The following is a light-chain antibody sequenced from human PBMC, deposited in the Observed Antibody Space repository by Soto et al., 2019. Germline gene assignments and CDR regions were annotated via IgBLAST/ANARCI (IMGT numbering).Light chain of an antibody. J-gene: IGKJ1*01. CDR3: QQYHNSPRT. V-gene: IGKV3-20*01. CDR1: QSVGGSS. Sequence: EIVLTQSTGTLSLSPGERATVSCRASQSVGGSSLAWYQQRPGQAPRLLIYDTSNRATGIPDRFSGSGSGTDFTLTISRLEPEDFAVYYCQQYHNSPRTFGQGTKVDIK. CDR2: DTS.